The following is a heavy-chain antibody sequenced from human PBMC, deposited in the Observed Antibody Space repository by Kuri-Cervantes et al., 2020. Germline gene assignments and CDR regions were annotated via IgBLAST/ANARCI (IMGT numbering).Heavy chain of an antibody. V-gene: IGHV4-4*07. J-gene: IGHJ6*03. CDR2: IYTSGST. CDR1: GGSISSYF. D-gene: IGHD3-16*02. CDR3: ARRSGVWGSYRYTDYYYYYMDV. Sequence: SETLSLTCTVSGGSISSYFCCWIRQPAGKGLEWIGRIYTSGSTNYNPSLKSRVTISVDTSKNQFSRKLSSVTAADTAVYYCARRSGVWGSYRYTDYYYYYMDVWGKGTTVTVSS.